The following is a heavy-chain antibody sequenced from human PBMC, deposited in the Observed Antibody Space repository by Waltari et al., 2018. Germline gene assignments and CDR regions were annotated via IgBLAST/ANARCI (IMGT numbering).Heavy chain of an antibody. CDR2: IYYSGST. CDR1: GGSISSGGYY. V-gene: IGHV4-31*03. J-gene: IGHJ4*02. D-gene: IGHD3-22*01. CDR3: AREGDSSGYYDYIDY. Sequence: QVQLQESGPGLVKPSQTLSLTCTVSGGSISSGGYYWSWIRQPPGKGLEWIGYIYYSGSTYYNPSLKSRVTISVDTSKNQFSLKLSSVTAADTAVYYCAREGDSSGYYDYIDYWGQGTLVTVSS.